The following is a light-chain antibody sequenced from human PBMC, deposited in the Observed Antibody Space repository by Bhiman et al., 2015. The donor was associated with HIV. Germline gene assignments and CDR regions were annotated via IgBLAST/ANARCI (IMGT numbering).Light chain of an antibody. V-gene: IGLV2-14*03. J-gene: IGLJ2*01. CDR2: DVN. Sequence: QSALTQPASVSGSPGQSITISCTGTSSDVGGYNYVSWYQHHPGKAPKLMIYDVNKRPSGVSNRFSGSKSGNTASLTISGLQAEDEADYYCATWDSSLSAEVFGGGTKLTVL. CDR1: SSDVGGYNY. CDR3: ATWDSSLSAEV.